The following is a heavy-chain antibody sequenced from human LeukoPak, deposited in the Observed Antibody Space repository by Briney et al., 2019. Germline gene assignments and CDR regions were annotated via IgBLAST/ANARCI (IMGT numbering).Heavy chain of an antibody. CDR2: ISAYNGNT. D-gene: IGHD2-21*02. Sequence: ASVKVSCTASGYTFTSYGISWVRQAPGQGLEWMGWISAYNGNTNYAQKLQGRVTMTTDTSTSTAYMELRSLRSDDTAVYYCARTPYCGGDCFYYFDYWGQGTLVTVSS. J-gene: IGHJ4*02. CDR1: GYTFTSYG. CDR3: ARTPYCGGDCFYYFDY. V-gene: IGHV1-18*01.